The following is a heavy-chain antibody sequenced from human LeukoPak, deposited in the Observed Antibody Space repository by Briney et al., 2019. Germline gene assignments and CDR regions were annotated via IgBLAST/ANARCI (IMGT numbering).Heavy chain of an antibody. Sequence: PSETLSLTCTVSGGSVSSSSYYWGWIRQPPGKGLEWIGSIYYSGSTYYNPSLKSRVTISVDTSKNQFSLKLSSVTAADTAVYYCARGSIAAADSFDYWGQGTLVTVSS. V-gene: IGHV4-39*07. J-gene: IGHJ4*02. CDR2: IYYSGST. D-gene: IGHD6-13*01. CDR1: GGSVSSSSYY. CDR3: ARGSIAAADSFDY.